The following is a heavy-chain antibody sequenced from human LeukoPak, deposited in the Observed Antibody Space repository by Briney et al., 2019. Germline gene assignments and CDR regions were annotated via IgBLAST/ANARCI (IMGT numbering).Heavy chain of an antibody. J-gene: IGHJ4*02. V-gene: IGHV1-69*04. CDR2: IIPFLGIT. CDR1: GGTFSTYA. D-gene: IGHD2/OR15-2a*01. CDR3: ARGKDNSIYAYFFDY. Sequence: ASVKVSCKASGGTFSTYAFSWVRQAPGQRLEWMGRIIPFLGITDYAQKFQGRVTITADKSTSTAYMELSSLRSEDTAAYYCARGKDNSIYAYFFDYWGQGTLVTVSS.